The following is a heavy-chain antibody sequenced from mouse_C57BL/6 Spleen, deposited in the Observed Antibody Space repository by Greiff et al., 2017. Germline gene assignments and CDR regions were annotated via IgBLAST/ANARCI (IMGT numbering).Heavy chain of an antibody. J-gene: IGHJ1*03. CDR1: GYTFTSYW. CDR3: ARGERDWYFDV. V-gene: IGHV1-69*01. Sequence: VQLQQPGAELVMPGASVKLSCKASGYTFTSYWMHWVKQSPGQGLEWIGEIDPSDSYTNYNQKFKGKSTLTVDKSSSTAYMQLSSLTSEDSAVYYCARGERDWYFDVWGKGTTVTVSS. CDR2: IDPSDSYT.